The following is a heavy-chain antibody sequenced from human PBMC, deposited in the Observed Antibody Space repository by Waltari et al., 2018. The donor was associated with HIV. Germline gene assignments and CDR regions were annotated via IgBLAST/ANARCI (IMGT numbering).Heavy chain of an antibody. CDR2: FWSDGAEI. CDR3: ARGYSSSRWIPLYH. Sequence: QVQLVESGGGVVQPGTYLTLSCAGAGFTFSNFAVHWVRQSTGKGLEWLAVFWSDGAEISYADSVKGRFTVSKDSSQKTLYLHLTSLRAEDTALYYCARGYSSSRWIPLYHWGRGTLVTVSS. V-gene: IGHV3-33*01. D-gene: IGHD6-6*01. J-gene: IGHJ4*02. CDR1: GFTFSNFA.